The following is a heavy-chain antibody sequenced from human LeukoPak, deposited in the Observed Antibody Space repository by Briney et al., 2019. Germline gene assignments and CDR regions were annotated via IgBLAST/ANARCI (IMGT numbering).Heavy chain of an antibody. Sequence: SETLSLTCAVYGGSFSGYYWGWIRQPPGKGLEWIGSIYHSGSTYYNPSLKSRVTISVDTSKNQFSLKLSSVTAADTAVYYCARDLTSGYYDSSGPGFDYWGQGTLVTVSS. J-gene: IGHJ4*02. D-gene: IGHD3-22*01. CDR3: ARDLTSGYYDSSGPGFDY. CDR2: IYHSGST. CDR1: GGSFSGYY. V-gene: IGHV4-38-2*02.